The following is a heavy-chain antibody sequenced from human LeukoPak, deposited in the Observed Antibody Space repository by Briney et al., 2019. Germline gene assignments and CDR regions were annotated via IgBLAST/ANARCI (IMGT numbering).Heavy chain of an antibody. Sequence: TSETLSLTCAVYGGSFSGYYWSWIRQPPGKGLEWIGEINHSGSTNYNPSLKSRVTISVDTSKNQFSLKLSSVTAAGTAVYYCARGARDRIRKGGSFLRLGSWFDPWGQGTLVTVSS. V-gene: IGHV4-34*01. CDR2: INHSGST. CDR1: GGSFSGYY. J-gene: IGHJ5*02. D-gene: IGHD1-26*01. CDR3: ARGARDRIRKGGSFLRLGSWFDP.